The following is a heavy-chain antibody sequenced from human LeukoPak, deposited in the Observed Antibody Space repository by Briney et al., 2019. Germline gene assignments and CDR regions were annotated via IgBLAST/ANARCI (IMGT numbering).Heavy chain of an antibody. CDR1: GGSISSYY. D-gene: IGHD5-24*01. J-gene: IGHJ4*02. Sequence: NSSETLSLTCTVSGGSISSYYWSWIRQPPGKGLEWIGDIYCSGSTDYNPSLKSRVTISVATSKNQFSLRLSSVTAADTAVYYCARVSRWLQRFFDYWGQGTLVTVSS. CDR3: ARVSRWLQRFFDY. CDR2: IYCSGST. V-gene: IGHV4-59*01.